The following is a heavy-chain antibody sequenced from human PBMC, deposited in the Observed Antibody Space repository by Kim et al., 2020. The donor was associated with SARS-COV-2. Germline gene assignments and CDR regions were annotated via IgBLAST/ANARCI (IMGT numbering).Heavy chain of an antibody. J-gene: IGHJ4*02. CDR3: ARGGGSGSGSYRW. CDR2: IIPILGIA. D-gene: IGHD3-10*01. V-gene: IGHV1-69*04. Sequence: SVKVSCKASGGTFSSYAISWVRQAPGQGLEWMGRIIPILGIANYAQKFQGRVTITADKSTSTAYMELSSLRSEDTAVYYCARGGGSGSGSYRWWGQGTLVTVSS. CDR1: GGTFSSYA.